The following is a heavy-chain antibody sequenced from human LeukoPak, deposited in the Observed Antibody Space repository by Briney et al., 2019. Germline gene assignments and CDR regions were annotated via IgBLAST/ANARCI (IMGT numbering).Heavy chain of an antibody. D-gene: IGHD1-14*01. V-gene: IGHV3-30*18. J-gene: IGHJ6*02. CDR3: AKAEGGYYYYGMGV. Sequence: GGSLRLSCAASGFTFSSYGMHWVRQAPGKGLEWVAVISYDGSNKYYADSVQGRFTISRDNSKNTLYLQMNSLRAEDTAVYYCAKAEGGYYYYGMGVWGQGTTVTVSS. CDR1: GFTFSSYG. CDR2: ISYDGSNK.